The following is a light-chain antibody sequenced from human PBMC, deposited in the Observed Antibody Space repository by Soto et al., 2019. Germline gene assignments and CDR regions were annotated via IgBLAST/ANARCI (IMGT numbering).Light chain of an antibody. Sequence: EIVVTQSPGILSVSPGDRATLSCRASQSVSTNLAWYQQKPGQAPTLLIYAESTRATGIPARFTGSGSGTDFTLTISSLQSEDSAVYYCQEYSKWPLFTFGPGTRVDIK. CDR2: AES. CDR3: QEYSKWPLFT. V-gene: IGKV3-15*01. CDR1: QSVSTN. J-gene: IGKJ3*01.